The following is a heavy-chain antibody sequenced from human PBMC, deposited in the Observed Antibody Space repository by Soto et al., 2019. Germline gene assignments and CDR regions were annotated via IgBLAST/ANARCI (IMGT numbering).Heavy chain of an antibody. J-gene: IGHJ4*02. CDR1: GFTFSNHG. CDR3: ARGRGSASFYHLDY. CDR2: IYYDGSNE. D-gene: IGHD1-26*01. Sequence: ESGGGVVQPGRSLRLSCAASGFTFSNHGMHWVRQAPGKGLEWVERIYYDGSNEYYADSVKGRFTISRDSSKNTMYLQMNSLRAEDTAFYYCARGRGSASFYHLDYWGQGTLVTVSS. V-gene: IGHV3-33*01.